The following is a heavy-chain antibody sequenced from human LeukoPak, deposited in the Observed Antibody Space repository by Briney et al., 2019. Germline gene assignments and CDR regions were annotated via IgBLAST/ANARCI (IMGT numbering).Heavy chain of an antibody. J-gene: IGHJ5*02. CDR1: GDSIISSSYY. D-gene: IGHD2-2*01. CDR3: TREQLGYCSSTSCTALTFDP. CDR2: IDYSGST. V-gene: IGHV4-39*01. Sequence: SETLSLTCTVSGDSIISSSYYWGWVRQPPGEGLEGIGNIDYSGSTYYNPSLKSRVTISVDTSKNQFSLKLISVTAADTAVYYCTREQLGYCSSTSCTALTFDPWGQGTLVTVSS.